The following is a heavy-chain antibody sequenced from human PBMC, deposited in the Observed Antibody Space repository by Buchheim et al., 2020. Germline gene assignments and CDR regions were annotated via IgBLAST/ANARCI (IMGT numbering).Heavy chain of an antibody. CDR1: GGSIGSYC. Sequence: QVQLQESGPGLVKPSETLSVTCTVSGGSIGSYCWSWIRQPPGKGLEWIGYIYYSGSTNYNPSLKSRVSISVDTSQNQFSLKLSSVIAADTAVYYCARDGTTTGGYYFDYWGQGTL. D-gene: IGHD1-1*01. CDR3: ARDGTTTGGYYFDY. CDR2: IYYSGST. V-gene: IGHV4-59*01. J-gene: IGHJ4*02.